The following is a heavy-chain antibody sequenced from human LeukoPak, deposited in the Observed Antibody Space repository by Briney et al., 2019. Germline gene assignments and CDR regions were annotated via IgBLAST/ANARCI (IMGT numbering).Heavy chain of an antibody. Sequence: PSETLSLTCAVYGGSFSGYYWSWIRQPPGKGLEWIGEINHSGSTNYNPSLKSRVTISVDTSKNQFSLKLSSVTAADTAVYYCARSGLSSISAASLNFPTLYGAQGPLAPVPS. J-gene: IGHJ4*02. V-gene: IGHV4-34*01. D-gene: IGHD3-3*02. CDR1: GGSFSGYY. CDR2: INHSGST. CDR3: ARSGLSSISAASLNFPTLY.